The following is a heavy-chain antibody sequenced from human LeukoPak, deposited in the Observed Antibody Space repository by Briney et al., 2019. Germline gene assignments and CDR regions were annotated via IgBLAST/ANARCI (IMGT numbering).Heavy chain of an antibody. Sequence: ASVTVSCQASRGTFRSHPLSALRQAPGRGLEWMGRIIPILGIANYAQKFQGRVTITADKSTSTAYMELSSLRSEDTAVYYCASGLGDTAMVTTDYYYYMDVWGKGTTVTVSS. CDR2: IIPILGIA. CDR1: RGTFRSHP. D-gene: IGHD5-18*01. CDR3: ASGLGDTAMVTTDYYYYMDV. J-gene: IGHJ6*03. V-gene: IGHV1-69*02.